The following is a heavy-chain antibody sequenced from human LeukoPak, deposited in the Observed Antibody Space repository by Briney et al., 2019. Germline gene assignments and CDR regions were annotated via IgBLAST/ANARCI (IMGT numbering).Heavy chain of an antibody. V-gene: IGHV1-2*02. Sequence: ASVTVSCEASGYTFTRYYLHWVRQAPGQGLEWMGWISPNSGGTHYAQKFQGRVTMTSDTSINTAYMELSRLTSDDTAVYYCTRGVDDYDSRGYRNWFDPWGQGTLVTVSS. CDR3: TRGVDDYDSRGYRNWFDP. CDR1: GYTFTRYY. J-gene: IGHJ5*02. CDR2: ISPNSGGT. D-gene: IGHD3-22*01.